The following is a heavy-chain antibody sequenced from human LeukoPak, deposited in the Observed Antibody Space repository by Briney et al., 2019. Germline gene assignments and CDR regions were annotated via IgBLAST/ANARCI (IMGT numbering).Heavy chain of an antibody. CDR2: IYYSGST. CDR1: GGSISSYY. J-gene: IGHJ4*02. D-gene: IGHD3-22*01. Sequence: SETLSLTCTVSGGSISSYYWSWIRQPPGKGLEWIGYIYYSGSTNYNPSLKSRVTISVDTSKNQFSLKLSSVTAADTAVYYCARGSQPGLDYYDSSGLIYYFDYWGQGTLVTVSS. CDR3: ARGSQPGLDYYDSSGLIYYFDY. V-gene: IGHV4-59*01.